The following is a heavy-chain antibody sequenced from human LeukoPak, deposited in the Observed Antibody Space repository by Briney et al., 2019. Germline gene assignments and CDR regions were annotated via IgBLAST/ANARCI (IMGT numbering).Heavy chain of an antibody. D-gene: IGHD3-9*01. V-gene: IGHV4-30-2*01. CDR3: ARGGHYDILTGYYPAVDY. J-gene: IGHJ4*02. CDR1: GGSISSGGYS. CDR2: IYHSGST. Sequence: PSETLSLTCAVSGGSISSGGYSWSWIRQPPGKGLEWIGYIYHSGSTYYNPSLKSRVTISVDRSKNQFSLKLSSVTAADTAVYYCARGGHYDILTGYYPAVDYWGQGTLATVSS.